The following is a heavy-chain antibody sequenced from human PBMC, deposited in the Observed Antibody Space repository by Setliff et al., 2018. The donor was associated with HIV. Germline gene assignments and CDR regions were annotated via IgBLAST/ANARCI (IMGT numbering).Heavy chain of an antibody. D-gene: IGHD7-27*01. CDR1: GDSVRNYY. Sequence: SETLSLTCTVSGDSVRNYYWSWIRQPPERGLDYIGYINYNGNTNYNPSLKSRVTMSVDTSKNQISLKLRSVSAADTAVYYCARVIWGNPRDWGQGTLVTVSS. J-gene: IGHJ4*02. V-gene: IGHV4-59*08. CDR3: ARVIWGNPRD. CDR2: INYNGNT.